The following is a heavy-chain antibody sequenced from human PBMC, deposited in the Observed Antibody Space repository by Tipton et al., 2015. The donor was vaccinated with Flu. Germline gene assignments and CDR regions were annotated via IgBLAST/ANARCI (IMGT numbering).Heavy chain of an antibody. CDR2: IYSSGSN. Sequence: TLSLTCTVSGGSISSYYWSWIRQPAGKGLEWIGRIYSSGSNNYNPSLKSRVTMSVDTSKNQFSLNLSSVTAADTAVYYCARSHYGAGAYYFDYWGQGTLVTDSS. CDR3: ARSHYGAGAYYFDY. D-gene: IGHD4/OR15-4a*01. V-gene: IGHV4-4*07. CDR1: GGSISSYY. J-gene: IGHJ4*02.